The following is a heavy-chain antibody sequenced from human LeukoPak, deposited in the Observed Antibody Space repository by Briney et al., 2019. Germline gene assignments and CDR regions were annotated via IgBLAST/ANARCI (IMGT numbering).Heavy chain of an antibody. CDR3: AREHYYGSGSYYQRTDY. CDR1: GGSVSSGSYY. J-gene: IGHJ4*02. D-gene: IGHD3-10*01. V-gene: IGHV4-61*01. Sequence: SETLSLTCTVSGGSVSSGSYYWSWIRQPPGKGLEWIGYIYYSGSTNYNPSLKSRVTISVDTSKNQFSLKLSSVTAADTAVYCCAREHYYGSGSYYQRTDYWGQGTLVTVSS. CDR2: IYYSGST.